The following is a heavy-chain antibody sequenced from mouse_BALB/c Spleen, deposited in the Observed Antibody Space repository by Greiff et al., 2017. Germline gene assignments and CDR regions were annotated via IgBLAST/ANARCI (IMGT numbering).Heavy chain of an antibody. CDR3: APEDAMDY. Sequence: EVKLVESGGGLVQPGGSRKLSCAASGFTFSSFGMHWVRQAPEKGLEWVAYISSGSSTIYYADTVKGRFTISRDNPKNTLFLQMTSLRSEDTAMYYCAPEDAMDYWGQGTSVTVSS. CDR2: ISSGSSTI. J-gene: IGHJ4*01. CDR1: GFTFSSFG. V-gene: IGHV5-17*02.